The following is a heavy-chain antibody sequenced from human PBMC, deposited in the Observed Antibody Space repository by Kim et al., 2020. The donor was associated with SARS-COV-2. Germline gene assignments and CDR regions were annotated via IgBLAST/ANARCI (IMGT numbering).Heavy chain of an antibody. CDR2: ISYDGSNK. CDR1: GFTFSSYG. J-gene: IGHJ2*01. D-gene: IGHD3-3*01. CDR3: AKAGTYDFWSGSNWYFDL. V-gene: IGHV3-30*18. Sequence: GGSLRLSCAASGFTFSSYGMHWVRQAPGKGLEWVAVISYDGSNKYYADSVKGRFTISRDNSKNTLYLQMNSLRAEDTAVYYCAKAGTYDFWSGSNWYFDL.